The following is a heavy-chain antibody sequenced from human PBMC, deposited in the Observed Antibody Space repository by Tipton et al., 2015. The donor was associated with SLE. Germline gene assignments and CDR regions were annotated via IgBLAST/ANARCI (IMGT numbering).Heavy chain of an antibody. CDR1: GGSISSYY. CDR3: ARDGGTARYGMDV. Sequence: TLSLTCTVSGGSISSYYWSWIRQPAGKGLEWIGHIYTSGSTIYNPSLKSRVTLSVDTSKNQFSLKLTSVTAADTAVHYCARDGGTARYGMDVWGQGTTVSVSS. CDR2: IYTSGST. V-gene: IGHV4-4*07. J-gene: IGHJ6*02. D-gene: IGHD6-6*01.